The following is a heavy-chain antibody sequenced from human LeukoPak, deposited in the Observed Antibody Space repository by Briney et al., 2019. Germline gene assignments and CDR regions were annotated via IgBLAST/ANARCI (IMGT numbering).Heavy chain of an antibody. J-gene: IGHJ4*02. CDR1: GYSFTSSW. D-gene: IGHD2-15*01. V-gene: IGHV5-51*01. Sequence: EESLKISCEGSGYSFTSSWIGWVRQMPGKGLEWMGIIYPGDSDIRYSPSFQGQVTISADKSITTAYLQWSSLKASDTAIYYCARGLYCSGGSCLFDYGGQGTLVTVSS. CDR2: IYPGDSDI. CDR3: ARGLYCSGGSCLFDY.